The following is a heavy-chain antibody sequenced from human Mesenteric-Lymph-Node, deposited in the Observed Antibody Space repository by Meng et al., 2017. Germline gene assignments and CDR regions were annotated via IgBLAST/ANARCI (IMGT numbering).Heavy chain of an antibody. Sequence: QGQVEESGQGMGRASTHLSLTCTVSGGSMGSGDYFWNWSRQPPGKGLEWIGYIYYSGNTYYNPSLKSRVTISIDTSKNQFSLKLSSVTAADTAVYYCARAEYYNWFDPWGQGTLVTVSS. CDR1: GGSMGSGDYF. J-gene: IGHJ5*02. V-gene: IGHV4-30-4*01. D-gene: IGHD1-14*01. CDR2: IYYSGNT. CDR3: ARAEYYNWFDP.